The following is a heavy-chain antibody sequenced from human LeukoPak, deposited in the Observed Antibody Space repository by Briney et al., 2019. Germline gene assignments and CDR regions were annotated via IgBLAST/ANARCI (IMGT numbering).Heavy chain of an antibody. CDR3: AKARYDFWSGYLSFAY. CDR2: ICCSGGST. V-gene: IGHV3-23*01. Sequence: GGSLRLSCAASGFTFSSYAMRWVRQAPGKGLEWVSAICCSGGSTYYADSVKGGFTISRDNSKNTLYLQMNSLRAEDTAVYYCAKARYDFWSGYLSFAYWGEGTLVTVSS. J-gene: IGHJ4*02. CDR1: GFTFSSYA. D-gene: IGHD3-3*01.